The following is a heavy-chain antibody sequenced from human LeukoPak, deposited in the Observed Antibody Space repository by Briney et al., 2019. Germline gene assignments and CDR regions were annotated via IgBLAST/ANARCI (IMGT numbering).Heavy chain of an antibody. CDR3: ARDKDDFWSGIDY. CDR2: ISYDGSNK. Sequence: PGRSLRLSCAASGFTFSSYAMHWVRQAPGKGLEWVAVISYDGSNKYYADSVKGRFTISRDNSKNTLYLQMNSLRAENTAVYYCARDKDDFWSGIDYWGQGTLVTVSS. V-gene: IGHV3-30*01. J-gene: IGHJ4*02. CDR1: GFTFSSYA. D-gene: IGHD3-3*01.